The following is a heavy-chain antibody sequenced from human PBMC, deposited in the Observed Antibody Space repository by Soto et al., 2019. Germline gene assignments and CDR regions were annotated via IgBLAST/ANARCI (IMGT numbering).Heavy chain of an antibody. CDR1: VCTFSSYY. D-gene: IGHD4-17*01. J-gene: IGHJ4*02. Sequence: EVQLVESGGGLVQPGGSLRRSCAASVCTFSSYYMHWVRQAPGKGLVWISRMKTDGSFSSYAVSVNGRFTISRDNARNTLFLQMNSLSDDDTAVYYCARGFYGDPPALDYWGQGTLVSVSS. CDR2: MKTDGSFS. V-gene: IGHV3-74*01. CDR3: ARGFYGDPPALDY.